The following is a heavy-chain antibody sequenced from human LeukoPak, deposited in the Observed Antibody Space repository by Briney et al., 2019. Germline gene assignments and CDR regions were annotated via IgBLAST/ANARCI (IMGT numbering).Heavy chain of an antibody. CDR1: GGSFSDYY. Sequence: SETLSLTCAVYGGSFSDYYWSWIRQPPGKGLEWIGYIYYSGSTNYNPSLKGRVTISVGMSKNQFSLKLSSVTAADTAVYYCARYDDSSGSNWEFDYWGQGTLVTVSS. CDR2: IYYSGST. CDR3: ARYDDSSGSNWEFDY. V-gene: IGHV4-59*01. J-gene: IGHJ4*02. D-gene: IGHD3-22*01.